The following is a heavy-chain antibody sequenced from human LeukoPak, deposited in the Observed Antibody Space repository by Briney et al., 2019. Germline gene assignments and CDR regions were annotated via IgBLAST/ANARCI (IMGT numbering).Heavy chain of an antibody. CDR3: ARDNGDVVAPLMDV. CDR1: GFTFSSYE. CDR2: ISASSTYI. Sequence: PGGSLRLSCAASGFTFSSYEMNWVRQAPGKGLEWVSSISASSTYIYYADSLKGRFTISRDDAKNSLYLQMNSLRAEDTAVYYCARDNGDVVAPLMDVWGKGTTVIISS. J-gene: IGHJ6*04. D-gene: IGHD2-21*01. V-gene: IGHV3-21*01.